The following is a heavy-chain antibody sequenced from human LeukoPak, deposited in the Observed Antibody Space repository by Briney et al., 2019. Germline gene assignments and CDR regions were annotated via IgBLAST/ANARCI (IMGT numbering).Heavy chain of an antibody. CDR3: ARAARRITIFGVVPYYYYYGMDV. CDR2: INHSGST. D-gene: IGHD3-3*01. CDR1: GGSFSGYY. Sequence: PSETLSLTCAVYGGSFSGYYWSWIRQPPGKGLEWTGEINHSGSTNYNPSLKSRVTISVDTSKNQFSLKLSSVTAADTAVYYCARAARRITIFGVVPYYYYYGMDVWGQGTTVTVSS. V-gene: IGHV4-34*01. J-gene: IGHJ6*02.